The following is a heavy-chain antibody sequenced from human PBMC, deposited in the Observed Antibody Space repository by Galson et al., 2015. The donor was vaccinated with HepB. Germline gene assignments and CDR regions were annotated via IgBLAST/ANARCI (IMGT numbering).Heavy chain of an antibody. Sequence: SVKVSCKASGYTFTSYGIGWVRQAPGQGLEWMGWISAYNGNTNYAQKLQGRVTMTTDTSTSTAYMELRSLRSDDTAVYYCARGVVAAMTGNWFDPWGQGTLVTVSS. CDR1: GYTFTSYG. CDR2: ISAYNGNT. V-gene: IGHV1-18*01. D-gene: IGHD2-15*01. CDR3: ARGVVAAMTGNWFDP. J-gene: IGHJ5*02.